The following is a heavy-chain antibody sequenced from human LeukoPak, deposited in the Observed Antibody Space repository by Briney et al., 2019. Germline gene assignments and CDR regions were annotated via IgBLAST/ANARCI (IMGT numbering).Heavy chain of an antibody. V-gene: IGHV3-30*04. J-gene: IGHJ4*02. D-gene: IGHD1-7*01. CDR1: GFTFSSHA. CDR3: AREDWHYGFDY. Sequence: GGSLRPSCAASGFTFSSHAMHWVRQAPGKGLEWVAIITYDGGIKYHADSVKGRFTISRDNSKNTVYLQMNSLRPEDTAVYYCAREDWHYGFDYWGQGTLVTVSS. CDR2: ITYDGGIK.